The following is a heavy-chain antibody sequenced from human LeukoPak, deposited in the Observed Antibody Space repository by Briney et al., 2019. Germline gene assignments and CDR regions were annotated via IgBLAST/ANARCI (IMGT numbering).Heavy chain of an antibody. V-gene: IGHV4-61*01. CDR3: ARDLVVAANFVYFDY. D-gene: IGHD2-15*01. J-gene: IGHJ4*02. Sequence: SETLSLACTVSGGSVSSGSYYWSWIRQPPGKGLEWIGYIYYSGSTNYNPSLKSRVTISVDTFKNQFSLKLSSVTAADTAVYYCARDLVVAANFVYFDYWGQGTLVTVSS. CDR2: IYYSGST. CDR1: GGSVSSGSYY.